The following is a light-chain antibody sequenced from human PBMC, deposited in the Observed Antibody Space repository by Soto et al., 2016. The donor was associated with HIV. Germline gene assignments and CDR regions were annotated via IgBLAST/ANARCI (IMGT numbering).Light chain of an antibody. CDR1: QGITDY. CDR2: AAS. Sequence: DIQMTQSPSTLSASVGDRVTITCRASQGITDYLAWYQQKPGKVPKLLIYAASTLQSGVPSRFSGSGSGTDFTLTISSLQPEDVATYYCQKYNSAPWTFGQGTKVEIK. V-gene: IGKV1-27*01. CDR3: QKYNSAPWT. J-gene: IGKJ1*01.